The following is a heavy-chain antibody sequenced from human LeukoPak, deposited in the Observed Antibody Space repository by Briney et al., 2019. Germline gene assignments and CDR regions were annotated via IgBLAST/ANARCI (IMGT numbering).Heavy chain of an antibody. CDR1: GFPFSSYA. CDR3: ANDFDN. CDR2: TSGSDGGT. J-gene: IGHJ4*02. V-gene: IGHV3-23*01. Sequence: GGSLRLSCAASGFPFSSYAMNWVRQAPGKGLELVSVTSGSDGGTYYADSVKGRFTISRDNSKSTVYLQMNSLRAEDTAVYYCANDFDNWGQGTLVTVSS.